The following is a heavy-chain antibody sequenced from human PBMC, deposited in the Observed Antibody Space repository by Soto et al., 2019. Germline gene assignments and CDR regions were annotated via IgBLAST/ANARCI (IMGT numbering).Heavy chain of an antibody. CDR1: GSIFSTYS. D-gene: IGHD2-2*01. J-gene: IGHJ4*02. CDR3: ATWPSSHWFDY. V-gene: IGHV5-51*01. CDR2: LHYGHFNA. Sequence: PGESLKISCKASGSIFSTYSIGWVRQMPGKGLEWIGNLHYGHFNAVYSPSFQGHVTISVDKSINTAYLQWSSLRAPDSALYYRATWPSSHWFDYWGQGTLVTVSS.